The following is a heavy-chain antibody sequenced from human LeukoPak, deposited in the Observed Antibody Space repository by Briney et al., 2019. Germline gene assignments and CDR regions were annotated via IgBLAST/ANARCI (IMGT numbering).Heavy chain of an antibody. J-gene: IGHJ4*02. CDR3: ANFGCSSTSCLDY. Sequence: GGSLRLSCAASGFAFSSYAMSWVRQAPGKGLEWVSAIGGSGDSTYYADSVKGRFTISRDNSKNTLYLQMNSLRAEDTAVYYCANFGCSSTSCLDYWGQGTLVSVSS. CDR1: GFAFSSYA. CDR2: IGGSGDST. D-gene: IGHD2-2*01. V-gene: IGHV3-23*01.